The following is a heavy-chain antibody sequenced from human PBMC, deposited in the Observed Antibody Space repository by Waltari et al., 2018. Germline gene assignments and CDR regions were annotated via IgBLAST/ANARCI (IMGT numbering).Heavy chain of an antibody. CDR1: GGSISNYY. CDR2: ISSSCQT. D-gene: IGHD3-3*01. Sequence: QVQLQESGPGLVKPSETLSLTGSVSGGSISNYYWNWMRQTPWKALERIGYISSSCQTNYNTSLNSRVSVSLDTSKTRFSLRLSSVTAADTAVYYCARATYYDFSSGYSFDNWGQGTLVTVSS. CDR3: ARATYYDFSSGYSFDN. V-gene: IGHV4-59*01. J-gene: IGHJ4*02.